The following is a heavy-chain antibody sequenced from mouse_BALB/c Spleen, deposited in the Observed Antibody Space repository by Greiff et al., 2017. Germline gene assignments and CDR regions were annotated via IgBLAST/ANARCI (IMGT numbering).Heavy chain of an antibody. CDR2: ISSGGSYT. D-gene: IGHD2-1*01. CDR1: GFTFSSYA. Sequence: EVKLMESGGGLVKPGGSLKLSCAASGFTFSSYAMSWVRQSPEKRLEWVAEISSGGSYTYYPDTVTGRFTISRDNAKNTLYLEMSSLRSEDTAMYYCARSRGNYGAMDYWGQGTSVTVSS. V-gene: IGHV5-9-4*01. J-gene: IGHJ4*01. CDR3: ARSRGNYGAMDY.